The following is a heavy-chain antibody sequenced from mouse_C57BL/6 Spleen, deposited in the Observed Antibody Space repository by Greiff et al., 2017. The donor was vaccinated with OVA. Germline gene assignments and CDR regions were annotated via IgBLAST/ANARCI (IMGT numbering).Heavy chain of an antibody. D-gene: IGHD1-1*01. CDR1: GYTFTSYW. CDR3: ARGSSSAY. V-gene: IGHV1-50*01. CDR2: IDPSDSYT. J-gene: IGHJ3*01. Sequence: VQLQQPGAELVKPGASVKLSCKASGYTFTSYWMQWVKQRPGQGLEWIGEIDPSDSYTNYNQKFKGKATLTVDTSSSTAYMQLSSLTSEDSAVYYCARGSSSAYWGQGTLVTVSA.